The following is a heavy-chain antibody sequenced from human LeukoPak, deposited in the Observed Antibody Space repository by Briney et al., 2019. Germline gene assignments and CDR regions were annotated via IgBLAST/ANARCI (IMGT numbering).Heavy chain of an antibody. CDR3: ARDRDSSSWGYYMDV. CDR1: GYTFTGYY. J-gene: IGHJ6*03. CDR2: INPNSGGT. Sequence: GASVKVSCKASGYTFTGYYMHWVRQAPGQGLEWMGWINPNSGGTNYAQKFQGRVTMTRDTSISTAYMELSRLRSDDTAVYYCARDRDSSSWGYYMDVWGKGTTVTISS. V-gene: IGHV1-2*02. D-gene: IGHD6-13*01.